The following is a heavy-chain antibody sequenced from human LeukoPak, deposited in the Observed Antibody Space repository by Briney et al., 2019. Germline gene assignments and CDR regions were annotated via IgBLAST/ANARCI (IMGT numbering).Heavy chain of an antibody. V-gene: IGHV4-38-2*02. D-gene: IGHD3-10*01. CDR1: GYSISSGYY. CDR3: ARGPWDYYGSGSYYNTHYYYYYMDV. CDR2: IYHSGST. Sequence: PSETLSLTCTVSGYSISSGYYWGWIRQPPGKGLEWIGSIYHSGSTYYNPSLKSRVTISVDTSKNQFSLKLSSVTAADTAVYYCARGPWDYYGSGSYYNTHYYYYYMDVWGKGTTVTVSS. J-gene: IGHJ6*03.